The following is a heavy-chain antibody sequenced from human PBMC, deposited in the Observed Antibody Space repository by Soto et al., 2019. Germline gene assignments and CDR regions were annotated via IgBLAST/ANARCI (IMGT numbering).Heavy chain of an antibody. D-gene: IGHD4-17*01. CDR2: ISSSGRTI. J-gene: IGHJ4*02. V-gene: IGHV3-48*02. CDR3: ASARDYGANTPYFES. CDR1: GFTFSRYS. Sequence: EVQLKESGGGLVQPGGSLRLSCAASGFTFSRYSMNWVRQAPGKGLEWASFISSSGRTIYYAASVKGRFTISRDNATHSLNLQMTNLRHEDTAVYYCASARDYGANTPYFESWGPGTLVTVST.